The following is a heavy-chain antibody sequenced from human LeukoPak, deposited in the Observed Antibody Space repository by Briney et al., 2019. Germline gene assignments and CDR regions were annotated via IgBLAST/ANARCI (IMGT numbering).Heavy chain of an antibody. CDR1: GFTFSNAG. V-gene: IGHV3-15*01. D-gene: IGHD6-19*01. CDR3: TTDLSPGIAVADSGPFHY. CDR2: IKSKTDGGTT. Sequence: GGSLRLSCAASGFTFSNAGMSWVRQAPGKGLEWVGRIKSKTDGGTTDYAAPVKGRFTISRDDSKNTLYLQMNSLKTEDTAVYYCTTDLSPGIAVADSGPFHYWGQGTLVSVSS. J-gene: IGHJ4*02.